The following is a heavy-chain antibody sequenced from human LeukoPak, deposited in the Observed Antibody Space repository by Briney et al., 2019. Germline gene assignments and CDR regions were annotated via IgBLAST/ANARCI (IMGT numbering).Heavy chain of an antibody. J-gene: IGHJ5*01. CDR2: INSDGSST. CDR3: AKHNWNYDS. CDR1: GFTFSTYW. D-gene: IGHD1-1*01. V-gene: IGHV3-74*01. Sequence: SGGSLRLSCAASGFTFSTYWMHWVRQAPGKGLVWVSRINSDGSSTSYADSVKGRFTISRDNSKNSLYLQMSSLRTEDTALYYCAKHNWNYDSWGQGTLVTVSS.